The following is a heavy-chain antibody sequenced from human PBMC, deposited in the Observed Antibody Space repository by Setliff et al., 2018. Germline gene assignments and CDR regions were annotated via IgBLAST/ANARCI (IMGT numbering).Heavy chain of an antibody. CDR1: GGSISGSSHY. J-gene: IGHJ4*02. V-gene: IGHV4-39*07. Sequence: SETLSLTCTVSGGSISGSSHYWGWIRQPPGKGLEWIGSIYYTGSTYYNPSLKSRVTMSVDTSKRQFSLKLGSATAAGTAVYYCARDMGQPYYFESWGLGTLVTVSS. D-gene: IGHD1-1*01. CDR3: ARDMGQPYYFES. CDR2: IYYTGST.